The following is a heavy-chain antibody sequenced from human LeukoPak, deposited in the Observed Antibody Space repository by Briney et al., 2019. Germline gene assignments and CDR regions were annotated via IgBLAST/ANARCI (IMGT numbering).Heavy chain of an antibody. CDR1: GFTFSDYY. J-gene: IGHJ6*02. V-gene: IGHV3-11*01. CDR3: ASVHYYGMEV. D-gene: IGHD2-8*01. Sequence: GGSLRLSCAASGFTFSDYYMSWIRQDPGKGLEWVSYISSSGRIIYYADSVKGRFTISRDNAKNSLFLQMNSLRAEDTAVYYCASVHYYGMEVWGQGTTVTVSS. CDR2: ISSSGRII.